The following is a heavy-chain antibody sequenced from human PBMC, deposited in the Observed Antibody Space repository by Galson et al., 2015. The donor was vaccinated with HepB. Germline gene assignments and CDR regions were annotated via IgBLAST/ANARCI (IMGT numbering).Heavy chain of an antibody. J-gene: IGHJ4*02. CDR2: MYPGDSGI. Sequence: QSGAEVKKPGESLKISCKGSGYSFTSYWIGWVRQMPGKGLEWMGIMYPGDSGIRYSPSFQGQVTISADKSINTAYLQWSSLKASDTAMYFCARGFSNYAVDYWGQGTLVTVSS. D-gene: IGHD4-11*01. CDR3: ARGFSNYAVDY. CDR1: GYSFTSYW. V-gene: IGHV5-51*01.